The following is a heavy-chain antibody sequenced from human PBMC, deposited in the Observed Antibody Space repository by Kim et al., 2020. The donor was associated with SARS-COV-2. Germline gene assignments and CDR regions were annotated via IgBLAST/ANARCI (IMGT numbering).Heavy chain of an antibody. CDR1: GGSISSSSYY. J-gene: IGHJ4*02. CDR3: ARHPRPYSSSQYFDY. Sequence: SETLSLTCTVSGGSISSSSYYWGWIRQPPGKGLEWIGSIYYSGSTYYNPSLKSRVTISVDTSKNQFSLKLSSVTAADTAVYYCARHPRPYSSSQYFDYWGQGTLVTGSS. V-gene: IGHV4-39*01. D-gene: IGHD6-13*01. CDR2: IYYSGST.